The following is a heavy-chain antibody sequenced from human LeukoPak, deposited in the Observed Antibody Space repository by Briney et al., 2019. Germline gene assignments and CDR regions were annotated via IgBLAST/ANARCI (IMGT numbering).Heavy chain of an antibody. D-gene: IGHD2-15*01. CDR3: AGSLGYCSGGSCYGTGGDY. V-gene: IGHV4-34*01. CDR1: GGSFSGYY. Sequence: SETLSLTCAVYGGSFSGYYWSWTRQPPGKGLEWIGEINHSGSTNYNPSLKSRVTISVDTSKNQFSLKLSSVTAADTAVYYCAGSLGYCSGGSCYGTGGDYWGQGTLVTVSS. J-gene: IGHJ4*02. CDR2: INHSGST.